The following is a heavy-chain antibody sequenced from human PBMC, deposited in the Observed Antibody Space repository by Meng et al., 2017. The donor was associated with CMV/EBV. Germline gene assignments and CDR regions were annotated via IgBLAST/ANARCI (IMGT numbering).Heavy chain of an antibody. CDR2: INHSGST. Sequence: GSLRLSCAVYGGSFSGYYWSWIRQPPGKGLEWIGEINHSGSTNYNPSPKSRVTISVDTSKNQFSLKLSSVTAAETAVYYCARAVPIWSGYLGRGSWFDPWGQGTLVTVSS. D-gene: IGHD3-3*01. CDR1: GGSFSGYY. J-gene: IGHJ5*02. V-gene: IGHV4-34*01. CDR3: ARAVPIWSGYLGRGSWFDP.